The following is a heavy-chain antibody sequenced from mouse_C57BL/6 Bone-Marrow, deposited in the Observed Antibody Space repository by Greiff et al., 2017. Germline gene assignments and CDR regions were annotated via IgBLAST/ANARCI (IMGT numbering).Heavy chain of an antibody. CDR3: AILSHLWYLDY. V-gene: IGHV1-56*01. D-gene: IGHD2-1*01. J-gene: IGHJ2*01. CDR1: GYTFTSHW. CDR2: IIPGSGST. Sequence: VQLQQSGPELVRPGASVKISCKAPGYTFTSHWMQWVRQRPGQGLEWIGEIIPGSGSTYYNEKFKGKATLTVDKSSSTAYMQLSSLTSDDSAVYFCAILSHLWYLDYWGRGTTLTVSS.